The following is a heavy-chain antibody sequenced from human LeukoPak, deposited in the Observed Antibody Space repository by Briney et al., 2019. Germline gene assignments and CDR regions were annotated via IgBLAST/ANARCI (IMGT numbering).Heavy chain of an antibody. V-gene: IGHV3-30*04. CDR2: LSYDGSDK. D-gene: IGHD3-10*02. J-gene: IGHJ6*04. CDR1: RFIFSSYA. Sequence: GGSLRLSCAASRFIFSSYAMHWVRQAPGKGLEWVAVLSYDGSDKYYADSVKGRFTISRDNAKNSLYLQMNSLRAEDTAVYYCAELGITMIGGVWGKGTTVTISS. CDR3: AELGITMIGGV.